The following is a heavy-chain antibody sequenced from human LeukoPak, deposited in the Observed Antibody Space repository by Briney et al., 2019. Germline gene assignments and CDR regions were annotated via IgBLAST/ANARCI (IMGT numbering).Heavy chain of an antibody. CDR2: MNPNSGNT. V-gene: IGHV1-8*03. D-gene: IGHD1-26*01. J-gene: IGHJ3*02. CDR3: ARTTVRWELPGAAFDI. Sequence: ASVKVSCKASGYTFTSYDINWVRQATGQGLEWMGWMNPNSGNTGYAQKFQGRVTITRNTSISTAYMELSSLRSDDTAVYYCARTTVRWELPGAAFDIWGQGTMVTVSS. CDR1: GYTFTSYD.